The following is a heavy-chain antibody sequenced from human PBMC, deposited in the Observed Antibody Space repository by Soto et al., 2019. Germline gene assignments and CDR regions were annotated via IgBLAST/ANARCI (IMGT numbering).Heavy chain of an antibody. CDR2: INWNGYSI. CDR3: ASTPSSSSPGLFDY. Sequence: EVQLVESGGGLVQPGRSLRLSCAASGFTFGDYAMYWVRQGPGKGLEWVSSINWNGYSIDYADSVRGRFTISRDNAKNSHYLQMNSLRIEDKSLYYYASTPSSSSPGLFDYWGQGTLVTVSS. J-gene: IGHJ4*02. V-gene: IGHV3-9*01. CDR1: GFTFGDYA. D-gene: IGHD6-6*01.